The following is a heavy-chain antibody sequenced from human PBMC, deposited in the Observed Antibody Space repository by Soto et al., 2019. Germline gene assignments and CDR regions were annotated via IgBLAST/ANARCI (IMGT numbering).Heavy chain of an antibody. D-gene: IGHD1-1*01. CDR3: ARGPLGTVYYYGMDV. CDR1: GGSFSGYY. CDR2: SNHRGST. V-gene: IGHV4-34*01. Sequence: SDTLSLTCAVYGGSFSGYYWSSIRQPPGKGLEWMGESNHRGSTNYNPSLKSRLTISVDTSKNQFSLKLSSVTAADTAVYYCARGPLGTVYYYGMDVWGQGTTVTV. J-gene: IGHJ6*02.